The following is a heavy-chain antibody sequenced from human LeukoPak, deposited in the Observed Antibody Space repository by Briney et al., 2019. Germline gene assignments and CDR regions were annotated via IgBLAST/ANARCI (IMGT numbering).Heavy chain of an antibody. CDR1: GGSISSYY. V-gene: IGHV4-59*01. J-gene: IGHJ3*02. D-gene: IGHD3-3*01. CDR3: ARDRNNDFWSGYYQEAFDI. Sequence: SSETLSLTCTVSGGSISSYYWSWIRQPPGKGLEWIGYIYYSGSTNYNPSLKSRVTISVDTSKNQFSLKLSSVTAADTAVYYCARDRNNDFWSGYYQEAFDIWGQGTMVTVSS. CDR2: IYYSGST.